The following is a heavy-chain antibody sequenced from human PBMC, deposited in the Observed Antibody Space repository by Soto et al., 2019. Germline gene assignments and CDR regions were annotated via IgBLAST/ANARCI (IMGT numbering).Heavy chain of an antibody. Sequence: SVKVSFKSSGGSVIRYAMSWVEQRPAQGLECMGGIIPIFGTANYAQKFQGRVTITADKSTSTAYMELSSLRSEDTAVYYCARDPIAARPLYNWFHPWGQGTLVTVSS. CDR3: ARDPIAARPLYNWFHP. D-gene: IGHD6-6*01. CDR2: IIPIFGTA. V-gene: IGHV1-69*06. CDR1: GGSVIRYA. J-gene: IGHJ5*02.